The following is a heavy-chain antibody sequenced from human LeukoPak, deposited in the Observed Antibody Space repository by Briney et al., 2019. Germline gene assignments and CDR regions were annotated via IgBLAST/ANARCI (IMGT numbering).Heavy chain of an antibody. CDR1: GFTFSSYE. CDR3: VNSQSMDV. Sequence: PGGSLRLSCAASGFTFSSYEMNWVRQAPGKGLEWVSYISTSVSTTYYADSVKGRFTISRDNSKNTLYLQMSSLRVEDTAVYYCVNSQSMDVWGQGTTVTVSS. V-gene: IGHV3-48*03. J-gene: IGHJ6*02. CDR2: ISTSVSTT.